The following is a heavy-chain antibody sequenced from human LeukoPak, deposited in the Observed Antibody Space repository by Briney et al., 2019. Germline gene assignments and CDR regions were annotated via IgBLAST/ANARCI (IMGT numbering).Heavy chain of an antibody. Sequence: SETLSLTCTVSGGSISSYFWSWIRQPPGKGLEWIGYIHYSGSTNYNSSLRSRVTISLDTSKNQFSLRLTSVTAADTAVYYCARGLGHRAFDIWGQGTMVTVSS. V-gene: IGHV4-59*01. J-gene: IGHJ3*02. CDR3: ARGLGHRAFDI. CDR1: GGSISSYF. CDR2: IHYSGST. D-gene: IGHD1-14*01.